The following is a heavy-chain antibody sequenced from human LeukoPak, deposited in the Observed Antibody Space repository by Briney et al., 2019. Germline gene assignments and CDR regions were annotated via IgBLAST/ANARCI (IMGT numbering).Heavy chain of an antibody. J-gene: IGHJ4*02. CDR3: ARVAVDIVVVPAAMNFDY. CDR1: GFTFGDYA. D-gene: IGHD2-2*01. Sequence: AGGSLRLSCTASGFTFGDYAMSWVRQAPGKGLEWVSSISSSSSYIYYADSVKGRFTISRDNAKNSLYLQMNSLRAEDTAVYYCARVAVDIVVVPAAMNFDYWGQGTLVTVSS. V-gene: IGHV3-21*01. CDR2: ISSSSSYI.